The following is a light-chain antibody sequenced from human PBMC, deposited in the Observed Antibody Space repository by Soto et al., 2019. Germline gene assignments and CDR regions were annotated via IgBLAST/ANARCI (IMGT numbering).Light chain of an antibody. CDR2: GAS. V-gene: IGKV3-20*01. CDR3: QHSGDSRWT. Sequence: EIVLTQSPGTLSLSRWERATLSCRASQSVSSSFLAWYQQQPVQAPSLLIYGASSRAAGIPDRFSGSGAATYFTLTISRLEPDDFAVYYCQHSGDSRWTLGQGTKVDIK. J-gene: IGKJ1*01. CDR1: QSVSSSF.